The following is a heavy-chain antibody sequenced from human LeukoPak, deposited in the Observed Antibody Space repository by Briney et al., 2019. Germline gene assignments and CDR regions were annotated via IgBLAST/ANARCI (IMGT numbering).Heavy chain of an antibody. Sequence: PGGSLRLSCAASGFTVSSNYMSWVRQAPGKGLEWVSVIYSGGSTYYADSVKGRFTISRDNAKNSLYLQMNSLRAEDTAVYYCARRARLGELSLGGDYWGQGTLVTVSS. CDR3: ARRARLGELSLGGDY. CDR2: IYSGGST. V-gene: IGHV3-66*01. CDR1: GFTVSSNY. D-gene: IGHD3-16*02. J-gene: IGHJ4*02.